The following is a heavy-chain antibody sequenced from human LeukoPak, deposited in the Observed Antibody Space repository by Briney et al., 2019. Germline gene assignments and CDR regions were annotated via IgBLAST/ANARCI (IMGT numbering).Heavy chain of an antibody. CDR3: ARTLVVVTAYYFDY. Sequence: SETLSLTCTVSGGSISNYYWSWIRQPPGKGLEWIGYIYYSGSTNYNPSLKSRVTISVDTSKNQFSLKLSSVTAADTAVYYCARTLVVVTAYYFDYWGQGTLVTVSS. D-gene: IGHD2-21*02. CDR2: IYYSGST. V-gene: IGHV4-59*08. CDR1: GGSISNYY. J-gene: IGHJ4*02.